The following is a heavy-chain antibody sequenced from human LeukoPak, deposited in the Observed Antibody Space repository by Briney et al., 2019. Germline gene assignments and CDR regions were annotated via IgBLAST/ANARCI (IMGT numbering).Heavy chain of an antibody. J-gene: IGHJ4*02. CDR2: ISSRSSYI. CDR3: AVDPRERRDY. D-gene: IGHD6-25*01. Sequence: PGGSLRLSCAASGFTFSRYSMNWVRQAPGKGLEWVSSISSRSSYIYQADSTKGRFTISRDNAKNSLYLQMNNLRAEDTAIYYCAVDPRERRDYWGQGTLVTVSS. V-gene: IGHV3-21*01. CDR1: GFTFSRYS.